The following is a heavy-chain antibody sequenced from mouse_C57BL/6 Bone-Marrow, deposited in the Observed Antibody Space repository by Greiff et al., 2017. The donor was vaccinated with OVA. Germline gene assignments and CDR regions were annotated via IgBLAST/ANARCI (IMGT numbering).Heavy chain of an antibody. CDR3: ARSGYSNSPYAMDY. V-gene: IGHV1-72*01. D-gene: IGHD2-5*01. CDR1: GYTFTSYW. J-gene: IGHJ4*01. CDR2: IDPNSGGT. Sequence: QVQLKQPGAELVKPGASVKLSCKASGYTFTSYWMHWVKQRPGRGLEWIGRIDPNSGGTKYNEKFKSKATLTVDKPSSTAYMQLSSLTSEDSAVYYCARSGYSNSPYAMDYWGQGTSVTVSS.